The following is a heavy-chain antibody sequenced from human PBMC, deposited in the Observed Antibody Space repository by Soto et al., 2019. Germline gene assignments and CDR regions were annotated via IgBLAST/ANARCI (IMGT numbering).Heavy chain of an antibody. CDR2: IFYSGST. J-gene: IGHJ4*02. CDR3: VHHGGVPYYHDF. Sequence: QVQLQESGPGLVNPSGTLSLICAVSGGSLSSSSWWSWVRQPPGKTLEWLGEIFYSGSTKYNPSLNSRVTISADQSKNDFSLRLSSVTAADTAVYYCVHHGGVPYYHDFWGQGMLVTVSS. CDR1: GGSLSSSSW. D-gene: IGHD2-8*01. V-gene: IGHV4-4*02.